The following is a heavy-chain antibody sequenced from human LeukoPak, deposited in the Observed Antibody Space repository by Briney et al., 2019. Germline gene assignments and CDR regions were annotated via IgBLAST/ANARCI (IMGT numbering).Heavy chain of an antibody. CDR2: IQYDGSNK. D-gene: IGHD3-16*02. CDR3: AKAYDYVWGSYRYSHFDY. J-gene: IGHJ4*02. V-gene: IGHV3-30*02. CDR1: GLSFSSYG. Sequence: GGSLRLSCAASGLSFSSYGMHWVRQAPGKGLEWVAFIQYDGSNKFYADSVKGRFTISRDNSKDTLYLQMNSLRAEDTAVYYCAKAYDYVWGSYRYSHFDYWGQGTLVTVSS.